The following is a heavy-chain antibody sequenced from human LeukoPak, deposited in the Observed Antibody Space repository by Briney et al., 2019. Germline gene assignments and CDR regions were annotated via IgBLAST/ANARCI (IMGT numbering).Heavy chain of an antibody. D-gene: IGHD3-3*01. CDR3: ARESDDSASFDY. CDR2: INPNSGGT. CDR1: GYTFTGYY. Sequence: GASVKVSCKASGYTFTGYYMHWVRQAPGQGLEWMGWINPNSGGTNYAQKFQGRVTMTRDTSISTAHMELSRLRSDDTAVYYCARESDDSASFDYWGQGTLVTVSS. V-gene: IGHV1-2*02. J-gene: IGHJ4*02.